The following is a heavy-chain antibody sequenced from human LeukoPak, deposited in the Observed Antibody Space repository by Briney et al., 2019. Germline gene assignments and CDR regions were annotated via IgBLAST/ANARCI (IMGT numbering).Heavy chain of an antibody. CDR1: GYTFTSYY. D-gene: IGHD2-21*02. Sequence: ASVKVSCKASGYTFTSYYMHWVRQAPGQGLEWMGIINPSGGSTSYAQKFQGRVTMTRDMSTSTVYMELSSLRSEDTAVYYCAGDGSSSYCGGDCYYVDLDYWGQGTLVIVSS. CDR3: AGDGSSSYCGGDCYYVDLDY. J-gene: IGHJ4*02. V-gene: IGHV1-46*01. CDR2: INPSGGST.